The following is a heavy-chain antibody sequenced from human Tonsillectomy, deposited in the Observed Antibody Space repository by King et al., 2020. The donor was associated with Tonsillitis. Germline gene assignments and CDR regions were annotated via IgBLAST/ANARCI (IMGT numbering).Heavy chain of an antibody. Sequence: VQLQESGPGLVKSSQTLSLTCTVSGVSISSGGYYWSWIRQHPGKGLEWIGYIYYSGSTYYNPSLKSRVTISVDTSKNQFSLKLSSVTAADTAVYYCARDRGSGSYYKAPYYYYGMDVWGQGTTVTVSS. CDR1: GVSISSGGYY. J-gene: IGHJ6*02. CDR2: IYYSGST. V-gene: IGHV4-31*03. D-gene: IGHD3-10*01. CDR3: ARDRGSGSYYKAPYYYYGMDV.